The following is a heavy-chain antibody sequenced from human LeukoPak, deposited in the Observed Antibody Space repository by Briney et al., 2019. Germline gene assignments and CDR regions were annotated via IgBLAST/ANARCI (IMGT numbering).Heavy chain of an antibody. Sequence: GASVKVSCKASGYTFTSYGISWVRQAPGQGLEWMGWISAYNGNTNYAQKLQGRVTMTTDTSTSTAYMELRSLRSDDTAVYYCARGAARYCSGGSCYPNTYDYWGQGTLVTVSS. D-gene: IGHD2-15*01. CDR3: ARGAARYCSGGSCYPNTYDY. CDR1: GYTFTSYG. CDR2: ISAYNGNT. V-gene: IGHV1-18*01. J-gene: IGHJ4*02.